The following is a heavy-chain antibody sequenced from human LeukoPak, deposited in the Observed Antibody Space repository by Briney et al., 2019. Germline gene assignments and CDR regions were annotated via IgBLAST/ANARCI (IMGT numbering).Heavy chain of an antibody. CDR2: ISASGLST. CDR1: DFSYSSYAMYA. V-gene: IGHV3-23*01. D-gene: IGHD6-19*01. CDR3: AKHRNSGWFEAFDF. Sequence: GGSLRLSCAASDFSYSSYAMYAMSWVRQAPGKGLEWVSGISASGLSTNYADSVKGRFTISRDNSKNTMYLQMNSLRADDTALYYCAKHRNSGWFEAFDFWGQGTLVTVSS. J-gene: IGHJ4*02.